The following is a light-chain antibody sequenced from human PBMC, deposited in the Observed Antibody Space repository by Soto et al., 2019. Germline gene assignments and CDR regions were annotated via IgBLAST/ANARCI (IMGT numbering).Light chain of an antibody. Sequence: QSVLTQPPSVSAAPGQKVTISCSGSTSNIGNNYVSWYQQLPRTAPKLLIYDNIKRPSGIPDRFSGSKSGTSATLGITGLQTGDEADYYCGTWDSSLSVVVFGGGTKVTVL. J-gene: IGLJ2*01. V-gene: IGLV1-51*01. CDR1: TSNIGNNY. CDR2: DNI. CDR3: GTWDSSLSVVV.